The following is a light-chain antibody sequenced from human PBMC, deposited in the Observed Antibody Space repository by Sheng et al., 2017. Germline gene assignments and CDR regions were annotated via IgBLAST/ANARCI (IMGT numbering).Light chain of an antibody. CDR2: TAS. CDR3: QQYYSTPWT. CDR1: RAIDNS. J-gene: IGKJ1*01. Sequence: DIQMTQSPSSLSASVGDRVTITCRASRAIDNSLAWYQQRSGKAPNLLLYTASRLESGVPSRFSGSRSGTDYTVTISSLQPDDFATYYCQQYYSTPWTFGQGTKVEI. V-gene: IGKV1-NL1*01.